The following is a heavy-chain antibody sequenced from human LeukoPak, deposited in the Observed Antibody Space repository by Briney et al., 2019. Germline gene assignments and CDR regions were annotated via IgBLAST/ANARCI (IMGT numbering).Heavy chain of an antibody. D-gene: IGHD6-13*01. CDR3: VKPPPDSGSWLFDY. J-gene: IGHJ4*02. V-gene: IGHV3-23*01. CDR1: GFTFSTYA. CDR2: ISGNGGIT. Sequence: PGGSLRLSCAASGFTFSTYAMSWVRQAPGKGLEWVSTISGNGGITYYADSVKGRFTISRDNSKNTLDLQMNNLRGEDTALYYCVKPPPDSGSWLFDYWGQGTLVTVSS.